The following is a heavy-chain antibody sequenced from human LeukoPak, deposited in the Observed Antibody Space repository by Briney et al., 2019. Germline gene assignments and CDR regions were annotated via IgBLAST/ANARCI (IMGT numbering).Heavy chain of an antibody. CDR3: VRSGRVLQTGFDY. V-gene: IGHV4-39*07. J-gene: IGHJ4*02. CDR2: HSYSGGT. D-gene: IGHD1-26*01. CDR1: GGSIRSSDYY. Sequence: PSETLSLTCTVSGGSIRSSDYYWGFIRQPPGKGLEWIGSHSYSGGTYYNPSLRSRVIVSLDTPNNQFSLRLTSVTAADTAVYYCVRSGRVLQTGFDYWGQGALVTVSS.